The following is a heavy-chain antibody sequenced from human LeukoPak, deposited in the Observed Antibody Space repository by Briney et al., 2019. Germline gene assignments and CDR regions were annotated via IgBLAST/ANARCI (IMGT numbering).Heavy chain of an antibody. CDR3: ARAGRDGYNSYYYYYMDV. CDR1: GFTFTNYW. V-gene: IGHV3-7*01. D-gene: IGHD5-24*01. J-gene: IGHJ6*03. Sequence: GGSLRLSCAVSGFTFTNYWMSWARQSPGKGLEWVANIYLDGSRAYYVDSVKGRFTISRDNAKNSLFLQMNSLRAEDTAVYYCARAGRDGYNSYYYYYMDVWGKGTTVTVSS. CDR2: IYLDGSRA.